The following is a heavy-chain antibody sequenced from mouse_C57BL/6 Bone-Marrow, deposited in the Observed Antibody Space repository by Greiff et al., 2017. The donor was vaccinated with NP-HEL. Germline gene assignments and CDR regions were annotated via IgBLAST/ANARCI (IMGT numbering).Heavy chain of an antibody. J-gene: IGHJ1*03. CDR2: INSDGGST. CDR1: EYEFPSHD. V-gene: IGHV5-2*01. Sequence: EVMLVESGGGLVQPGESLKLSCESNEYEFPSHDMSWVRKTPEKRLELVAAINSDGGSTYYPDTMERRFIISRDNTKKTLYLLMRSLRSEDTALYYCARAGGRGWYFDVWGTGTTVTVSS. CDR3: ARAGGRGWYFDV. D-gene: IGHD1-1*02.